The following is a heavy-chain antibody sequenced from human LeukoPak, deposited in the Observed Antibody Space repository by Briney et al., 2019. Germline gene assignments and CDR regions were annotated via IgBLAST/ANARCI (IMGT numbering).Heavy chain of an antibody. Sequence: GGSLKLSCAASGFTFNIRWMHWVRQAPGKGLVWVSRINSDGSSTNYADSVKGRFTISRDNAKNMVYLQMNSLRAEDTAVYYCTPDRSYAMEVWGQGATVAVS. CDR2: INSDGSST. V-gene: IGHV3-74*01. CDR1: GFTFNIRW. CDR3: TPDRSYAMEV. J-gene: IGHJ6*02.